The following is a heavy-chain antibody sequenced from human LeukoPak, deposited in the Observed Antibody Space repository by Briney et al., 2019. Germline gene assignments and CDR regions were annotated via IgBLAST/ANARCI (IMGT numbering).Heavy chain of an antibody. V-gene: IGHV3-7*01. CDR3: ARDRETWYFDF. CDR2: IKQDGSEK. J-gene: IGHJ4*02. CDR1: GFTFSTYW. Sequence: GGSLRLSCAASGFTFSTYWMAWVRQAPGKGLEWVANIKQDGSEKYYVESVEGRFTISRDNARNSLYLHMDSLRAEDTAVYYCARDRETWYFDFWGQGTLVTVSS.